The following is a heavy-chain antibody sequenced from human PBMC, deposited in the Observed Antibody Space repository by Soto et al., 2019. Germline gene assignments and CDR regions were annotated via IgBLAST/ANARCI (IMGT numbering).Heavy chain of an antibody. D-gene: IGHD3-3*01. CDR3: ARSSGYYDFWSGYYKPYYYGMDV. Sequence: EVQLVESGGGLVQPGGSLRLSCAASGFTFSDHYMDWVRQAPGKGLEWVGRTRNKANSYTTEYAASVKGRFTISRDDSKNSLYLQMNSLKTEDTAVYYCARSSGYYDFWSGYYKPYYYGMDVWGQGTTVTVSS. CDR2: TRNKANSYTT. J-gene: IGHJ6*02. V-gene: IGHV3-72*01. CDR1: GFTFSDHY.